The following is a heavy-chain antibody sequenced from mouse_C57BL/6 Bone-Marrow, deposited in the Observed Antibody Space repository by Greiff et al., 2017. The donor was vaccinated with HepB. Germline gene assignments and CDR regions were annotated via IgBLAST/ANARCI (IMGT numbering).Heavy chain of an antibody. CDR3: ERGWLKDWAMDY. CDR2: IDPSDSYT. D-gene: IGHD2-3*01. Sequence: QVQLQQPGAELVMPGASVKLSCKASGYTFTSYWMHWVKQRPGQGLEWIGEIDPSDSYTNYNQKFKGKSTLTVDKSSSTAYMQLSSLTSEDSAVYYCERGWLKDWAMDYWGQGNSVTVSS. CDR1: GYTFTSYW. J-gene: IGHJ4*01. V-gene: IGHV1-69*01.